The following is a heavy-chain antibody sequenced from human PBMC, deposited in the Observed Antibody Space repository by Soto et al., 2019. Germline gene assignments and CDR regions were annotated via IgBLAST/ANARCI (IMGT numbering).Heavy chain of an antibody. Sequence: GGSLRLSCAASRFTFSTYWMTWVRQAPGKGLEWVANIHQDGSEKYYMDSVKGRFTISRDNAKNSLYLQMTSLRAEDTAVYYCAGGNALDVWGQGATVTVSS. CDR1: RFTFSTYW. J-gene: IGHJ6*02. CDR2: IHQDGSEK. CDR3: AGGNALDV. V-gene: IGHV3-7*01.